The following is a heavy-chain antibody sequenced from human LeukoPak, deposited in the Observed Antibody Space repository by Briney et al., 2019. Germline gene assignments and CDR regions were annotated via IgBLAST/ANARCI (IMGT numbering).Heavy chain of an antibody. CDR1: GGSISSSSYY. CDR2: IYYSGST. D-gene: IGHD1-26*01. Sequence: SETLSLTXTVSGGSISSSSYYWGWIRQPPGKGLEWIGSIYYSGSTYYNPSLKSRVTISVDTSKNQFSLKLSSVTAADTAVYYCARSGKWELRFFDYWGQGTLSPSPQ. V-gene: IGHV4-39*01. J-gene: IGHJ4*02. CDR3: ARSGKWELRFFDY.